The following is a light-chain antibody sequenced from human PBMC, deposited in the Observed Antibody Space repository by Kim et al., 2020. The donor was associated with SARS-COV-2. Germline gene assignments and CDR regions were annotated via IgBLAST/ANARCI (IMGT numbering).Light chain of an antibody. CDR1: QSVRNN. CDR3: QQYKDWPLRT. CDR2: GAS. Sequence: IVMTQSPATLSVSPGERVTLSCRASQSVRNNLAWYQQRPGQAPRLLIYGASTRATDISERFSGSGSGTEFILTIRSLQSEDLAVYYCQQYKDWPLRTFGGGTKLEI. J-gene: IGKJ4*01. V-gene: IGKV3-15*01.